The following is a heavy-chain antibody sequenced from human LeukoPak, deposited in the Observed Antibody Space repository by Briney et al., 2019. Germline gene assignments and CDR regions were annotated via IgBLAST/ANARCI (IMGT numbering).Heavy chain of an antibody. J-gene: IGHJ4*02. D-gene: IGHD3-22*01. CDR3: AKSRSDDNSGYFDY. CDR2: ISYDGSNK. CDR1: GFTSRSYG. Sequence: GRSLRLSCAASGFTSRSYGMHWVRQAPGKGLEWVAVISYDGSNKYYAESVKARFTISRDNSKNTQYLQMNSLRAEDTAVYYCAKSRSDDNSGYFDYWGQGTLVTVSS. V-gene: IGHV3-30*18.